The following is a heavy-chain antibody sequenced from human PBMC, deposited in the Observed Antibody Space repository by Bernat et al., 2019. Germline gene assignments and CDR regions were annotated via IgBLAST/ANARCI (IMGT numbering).Heavy chain of an antibody. Sequence: QVQLVESGGGVVQPGRSLRLSCAASGFTFSSYAMHWVRQAPGKGLEWVAVISYDGSNKYYADSVKGRITISGDNSKNTLYLQMNSLRAEDTAVYYGAREGSSGWYVGSYYYYGMDVWGQGTTVTVSS. V-gene: IGHV3-30-3*01. D-gene: IGHD6-19*01. CDR3: AREGSSGWYVGSYYYYGMDV. CDR2: ISYDGSNK. J-gene: IGHJ6*02. CDR1: GFTFSSYA.